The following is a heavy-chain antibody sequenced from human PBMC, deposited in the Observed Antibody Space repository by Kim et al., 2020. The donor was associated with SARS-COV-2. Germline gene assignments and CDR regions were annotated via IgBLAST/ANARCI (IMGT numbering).Heavy chain of an antibody. V-gene: IGHV4-34*01. J-gene: IGHJ4*02. CDR3: ARGVFGVVTRFDY. Sequence: SETLSLTCAVYGGSFSGYYWSWIRQPPGKGLEWIGEINHSGSTNYNPSLKSRVTISVDTSKNQFSLKLSSVTAADTAVYYCARGVFGVVTRFDYWGQGTLVTVSS. D-gene: IGHD3-3*01. CDR2: INHSGST. CDR1: GGSFSGYY.